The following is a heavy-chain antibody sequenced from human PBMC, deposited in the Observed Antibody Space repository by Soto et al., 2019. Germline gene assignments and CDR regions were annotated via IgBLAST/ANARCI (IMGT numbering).Heavy chain of an antibody. J-gene: IGHJ5*02. CDR2: MYRSGPT. Sequence: QVQLQESGPGLVKPSQTLSLTCTVSGGPITSGDNYWGWVRQSPERGLEWIGYMYRSGPTNYTPSLKSRVTISLDTSKNQFFLTLTSVTAADTAVYYCARVPYGPGKFNWFDTWGPGTLVTVSS. V-gene: IGHV4-30-4*01. CDR3: ARVPYGPGKFNWFDT. D-gene: IGHD3-10*01. CDR1: GGPITSGDNY.